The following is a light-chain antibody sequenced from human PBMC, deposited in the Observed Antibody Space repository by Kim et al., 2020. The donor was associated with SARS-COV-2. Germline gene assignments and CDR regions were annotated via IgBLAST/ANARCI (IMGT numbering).Light chain of an antibody. V-gene: IGKV1-39*01. J-gene: IGKJ3*01. CDR2: AAS. Sequence: ASMESRVTITCRACQSMNRYLNWDQQKPGKAPELLFYAASSLQSGVPSRFSGSGSGTDFTLANIGLQPEDFATYYCQQSYSTPRTFGPGTKVDIK. CDR3: QQSYSTPRT. CDR1: QSMNRY.